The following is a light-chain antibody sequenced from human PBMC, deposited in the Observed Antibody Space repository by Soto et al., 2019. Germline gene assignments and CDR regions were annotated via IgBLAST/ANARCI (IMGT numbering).Light chain of an antibody. Sequence: QSALTQPASVSGSPGQSITISCTGTSSDVGGYNYVSWYQQHPGKAPKLMIYDVSNRPSGVSNRFSGSKSGNTASLTISGLQAEDEGDYYCSSYTSSSPDVFGTGTKLTVL. J-gene: IGLJ1*01. CDR3: SSYTSSSPDV. CDR1: SSDVGGYNY. CDR2: DVS. V-gene: IGLV2-14*01.